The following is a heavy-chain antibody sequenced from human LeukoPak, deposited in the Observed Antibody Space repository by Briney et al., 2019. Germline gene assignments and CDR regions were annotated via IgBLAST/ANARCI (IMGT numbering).Heavy chain of an antibody. J-gene: IGHJ6*02. V-gene: IGHV4-34*01. CDR2: INHSGST. Sequence: KPSETLSLTCAVYGGSFSGYYWSWIRQPPGKGLEWIGEINHSGSTNYNPSLKSRVTISVDTSKNQFSLKLSSVTAADTAVYYCAREGAPGYCSSTSCSKTSGMDVWGQGTTVTVSS. CDR1: GGSFSGYY. CDR3: AREGAPGYCSSTSCSKTSGMDV. D-gene: IGHD2-2*01.